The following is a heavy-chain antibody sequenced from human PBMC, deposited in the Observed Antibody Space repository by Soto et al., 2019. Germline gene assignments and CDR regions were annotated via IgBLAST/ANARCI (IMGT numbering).Heavy chain of an antibody. CDR3: ARDAGTYRYYFDY. Sequence: SETLSLTCTVSGYSIRNGYFWGWVRPPPGKGLEGIGTVYHSGSTYYNPSLRSRVTMSLDTSNNLYSLKLRSLTAADTAVYYCARDAGTYRYYFDYWGQGTLVTVSS. CDR2: VYHSGST. J-gene: IGHJ4*02. V-gene: IGHV4-38-2*02. CDR1: GYSIRNGYF.